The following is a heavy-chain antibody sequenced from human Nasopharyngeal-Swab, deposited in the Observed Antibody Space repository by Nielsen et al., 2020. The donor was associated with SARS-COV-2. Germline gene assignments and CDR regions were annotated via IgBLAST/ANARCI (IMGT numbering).Heavy chain of an antibody. Sequence: GESLKISCAASGFTFSSYAMSWVRQAPGKGLEWVSAISGSGGTTYYADSVKGRFTISRDHSKNTLFLQMNSLRAEDTVVYYCARDKGYDSGGYYYGPDYFDYWGQGTLVTVSS. V-gene: IGHV3-23*01. J-gene: IGHJ4*02. CDR2: ISGSGGTT. D-gene: IGHD3-22*01. CDR3: ARDKGYDSGGYYYGPDYFDY. CDR1: GFTFSSYA.